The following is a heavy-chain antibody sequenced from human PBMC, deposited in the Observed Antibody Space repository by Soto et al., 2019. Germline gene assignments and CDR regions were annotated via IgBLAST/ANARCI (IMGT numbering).Heavy chain of an antibody. V-gene: IGHV1-69*13. J-gene: IGHJ5*02. D-gene: IGHD2-21*02. CDR3: ARGKVVVVTATDSNWFDP. Sequence: ASVKVSCKASGGTFSSYAISWVRQAPGQGLEWMGGIIPIFGTANYAQKFQGRVTITADESTSTAYMELSSLRSEDTAVYYCARGKVVVVTATDSNWFDPWGQGTLVTV. CDR2: IIPIFGTA. CDR1: GGTFSSYA.